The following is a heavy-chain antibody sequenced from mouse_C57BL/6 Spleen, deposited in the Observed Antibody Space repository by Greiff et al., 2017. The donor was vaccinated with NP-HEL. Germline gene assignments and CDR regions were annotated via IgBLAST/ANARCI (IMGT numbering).Heavy chain of an antibody. Sequence: QVQLQQPGAELVKPGASVKMSCKASGYTFTSYWITWVKQRPGQGLEWIGDIYPGSGSTNYNEKFKSKATLTVDTSSSTAYMQLSSLTSEDSAVYYCAREGDHYGSSTYAMDYWGQGTSVTVSS. V-gene: IGHV1-55*01. J-gene: IGHJ4*01. CDR3: AREGDHYGSSTYAMDY. D-gene: IGHD1-1*01. CDR1: GYTFTSYW. CDR2: IYPGSGST.